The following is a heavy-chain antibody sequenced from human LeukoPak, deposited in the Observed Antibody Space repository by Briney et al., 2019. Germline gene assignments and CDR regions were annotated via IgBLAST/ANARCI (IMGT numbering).Heavy chain of an antibody. J-gene: IGHJ5*02. V-gene: IGHV4-4*07. D-gene: IGHD3-22*01. CDR3: ARDFGTMIDWFDP. CDR2: IYSSGST. Sequence: SETLSLTCTVSGSSISNDYWSWIRQPAGKRPEWIGHIYSSGSTNYNPSLKSRVTMSVDTSKNQFSLKLSSVTAADTAIYYCARDFGTMIDWFDPWGQGTLVTVSS. CDR1: GSSISNDY.